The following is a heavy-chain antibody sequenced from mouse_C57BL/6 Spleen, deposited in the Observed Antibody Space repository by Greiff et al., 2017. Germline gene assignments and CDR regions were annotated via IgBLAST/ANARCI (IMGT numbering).Heavy chain of an antibody. CDR3: TRDRKGPCAY. D-gene: IGHD2-14*01. V-gene: IGHV14-4*01. Sequence: VQLKESGAELVRPGASVKLSCTASGFNITDDYMHWVKQRHEQGLEWIGWIDPENGDTESASNFQGKATITADTSSNTAYLHLSRLTSEDTAVYYCTRDRKGPCAYWGQGTLVTVSA. J-gene: IGHJ3*01. CDR2: IDPENGDT. CDR1: GFNITDDY.